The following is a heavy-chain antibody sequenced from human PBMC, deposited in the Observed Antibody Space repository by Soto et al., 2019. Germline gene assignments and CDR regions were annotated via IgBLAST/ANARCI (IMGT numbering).Heavy chain of an antibody. J-gene: IGHJ4*02. Sequence: PSETLSLTCTVSGGSISSYYWSWIRQPPGKGLEWIGYIYYSGSTNYNPSLKSRVTISVDTSKNQFSLKLSSVTAADTAVYYCARSPGDGPPTYFDYWGQGTLVTVS. CDR2: IYYSGST. V-gene: IGHV4-59*01. CDR3: ARSPGDGPPTYFDY. CDR1: GGSISSYY.